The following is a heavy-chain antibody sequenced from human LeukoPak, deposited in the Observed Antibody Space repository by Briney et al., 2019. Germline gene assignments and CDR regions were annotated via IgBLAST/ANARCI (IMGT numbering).Heavy chain of an antibody. CDR2: IRYDGSNK. J-gene: IGHJ6*03. Sequence: PGGSLRLSCAASGFPFSSYGMHWVRQAPGKGLEGVAFIRYDGSNKYYADSVKGRFTISRDNSKNTLYLQMNSLRAEDTAVYYCAKGLGFSMDVWGKGTTVTVSS. V-gene: IGHV3-30*02. D-gene: IGHD3-10*01. CDR3: AKGLGFSMDV. CDR1: GFPFSSYG.